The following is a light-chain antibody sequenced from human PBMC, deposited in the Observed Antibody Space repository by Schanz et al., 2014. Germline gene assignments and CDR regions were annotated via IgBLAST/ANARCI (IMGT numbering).Light chain of an antibody. Sequence: QSVLTQPASVSGSPGQSITISCTGTSSDVGNYNLVSWYQQHPGKAPKLMIYEGSERPSGVPDRFSGSKSGNTASLTVSGLQAEDEADYYCSSYTSSNTWVFGGGTKLTVL. V-gene: IGLV2-14*02. CDR2: EGS. J-gene: IGLJ3*02. CDR1: SSDVGNYNL. CDR3: SSYTSSNTWV.